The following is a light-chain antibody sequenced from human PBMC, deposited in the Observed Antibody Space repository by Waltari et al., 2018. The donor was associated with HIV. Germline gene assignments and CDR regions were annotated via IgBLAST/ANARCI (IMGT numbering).Light chain of an antibody. CDR3: ATWDGSLGGFYV. CDR1: TSNVGSNF. J-gene: IGLJ1*01. CDR2: RDN. Sequence: QSVLTQPPSASGTPGQRVTISCSGTTSNVGSNFVSWYQQLPGTAPKLLIYRDNRRPSGVPHRFSGSKSGASASLAISGLRSEDEGDYYCATWDGSLGGFYVFGAGTKVTVL. V-gene: IGLV1-47*01.